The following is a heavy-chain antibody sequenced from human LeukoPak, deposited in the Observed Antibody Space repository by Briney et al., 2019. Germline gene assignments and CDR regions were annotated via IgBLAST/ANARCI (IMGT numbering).Heavy chain of an antibody. CDR1: GLPIVDFA. Sequence: GGSLRLSCVASGLPIVDFAMHWVRQAPGKGLEWVSLINGDVVSTFYAYSVKGRFSISRDNSKKSLSLEMNRLRTEDTAMYYCARESGKFDYWGQGTLVAVSS. J-gene: IGHJ4*02. V-gene: IGHV3-43*02. CDR2: INGDVVST. CDR3: ARESGKFDY.